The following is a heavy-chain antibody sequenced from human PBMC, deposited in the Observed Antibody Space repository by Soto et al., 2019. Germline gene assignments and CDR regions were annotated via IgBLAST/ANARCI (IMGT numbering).Heavy chain of an antibody. V-gene: IGHV1-2*02. CDR2: INPNSGGT. Sequence: ASVKVSCKASGYTFTGYYMHWVRQAPGQGLEWMGWINPNSGGTNYAQKFQGRVTMTRDTSISTAYMELSRLRSDDTAVYYCARGSRICSSTSCPQYFQHWGQGTLVTVSS. J-gene: IGHJ1*01. CDR3: ARGSRICSSTSCPQYFQH. CDR1: GYTFTGYY. D-gene: IGHD2-2*01.